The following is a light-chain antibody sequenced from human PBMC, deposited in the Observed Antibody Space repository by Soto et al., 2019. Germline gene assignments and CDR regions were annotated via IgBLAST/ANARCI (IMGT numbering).Light chain of an antibody. CDR2: DVS. V-gene: IGLV2-14*01. CDR1: SSDVGGYNY. J-gene: IGLJ1*01. Sequence: QSALTQPASVSGSPGQSITISCTGTSSDVGGYNYVFWYLQHPGKAPKLRIYDVSNRPSGVSNRFSGSKSGNTASLTISWLQAEDEADYYCSSYTSSSTLGVFGTGTKLTVL. CDR3: SSYTSSSTLGV.